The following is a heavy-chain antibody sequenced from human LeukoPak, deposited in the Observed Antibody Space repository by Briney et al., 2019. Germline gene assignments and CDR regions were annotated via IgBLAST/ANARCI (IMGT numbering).Heavy chain of an antibody. Sequence: PSETLSLTCTVSGYSISSGYYWGWIRQPPGKGLEWIGSIYHSGSTYYNPSLKSRVTISVDTSKNQFSLKLSSVTAADTAVYYCARVSDSSFKVGYRRFDYWGQGTLVTVSS. CDR2: IYHSGST. CDR1: GYSISSGYY. J-gene: IGHJ4*02. D-gene: IGHD5-12*01. CDR3: ARVSDSSFKVGYRRFDY. V-gene: IGHV4-38-2*02.